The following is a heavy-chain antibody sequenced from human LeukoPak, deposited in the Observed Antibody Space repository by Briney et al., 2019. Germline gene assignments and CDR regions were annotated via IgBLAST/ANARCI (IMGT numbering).Heavy chain of an antibody. CDR1: GFIFNNYG. Sequence: GGSLRLSCAASGFIFNNYGIHWVRQAPGQGLEWVAFIRYDASDKYYADSAKGRFTISRDNSKNKVYLQMNSLRAEDTAVYYCAKDSWEVGATAEIDYWGQGTLVTVSS. J-gene: IGHJ4*02. CDR2: IRYDASDK. CDR3: AKDSWEVGATAEIDY. D-gene: IGHD1-26*01. V-gene: IGHV3-30*02.